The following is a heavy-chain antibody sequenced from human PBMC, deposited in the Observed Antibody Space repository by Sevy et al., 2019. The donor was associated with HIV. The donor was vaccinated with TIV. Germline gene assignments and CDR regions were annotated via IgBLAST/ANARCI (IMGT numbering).Heavy chain of an antibody. V-gene: IGHV3-21*01. CDR1: GFTFSSYS. D-gene: IGHD3-10*01. Sequence: GESLKISCAASGFTFSSYSMNWVRQAPGKGLEWVSSISSSSSYIYYADSVKGRFTISRDNAKNSLYLQMNSLRAEDTAVYYCARDQLLWFRELSGENGMDVWGQGTTVTVSS. CDR2: ISSSSSYI. CDR3: ARDQLLWFRELSGENGMDV. J-gene: IGHJ6*02.